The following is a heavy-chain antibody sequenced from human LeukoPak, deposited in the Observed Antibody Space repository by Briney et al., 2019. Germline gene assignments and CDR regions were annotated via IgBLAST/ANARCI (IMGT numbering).Heavy chain of an antibody. D-gene: IGHD6-19*01. CDR1: GFTFSSYA. CDR3: AKLGGVAVAVDY. CDR2: ISGSGGST. J-gene: IGHJ4*02. V-gene: IGHV3-23*01. Sequence: RGSLRLSCAASGFTFSSYAMSWVRQAPGKGLEWVSAISGSGGSTYYADSVKGRFTISRDNSKNTLYLQMNSLRAEDTAVYYCAKLGGVAVAVDYWGQGTLVTVSS.